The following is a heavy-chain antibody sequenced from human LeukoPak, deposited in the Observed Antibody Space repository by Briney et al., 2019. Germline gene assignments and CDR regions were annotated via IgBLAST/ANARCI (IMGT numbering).Heavy chain of an antibody. J-gene: IGHJ4*02. V-gene: IGHV4-34*01. CDR1: GGSFSGYY. D-gene: IGHD2-2*01. CDR2: INHSGST. CDR3: ARTGDCSSTSCPFDY. Sequence: SETLSLTCAVYGGSFSGYYWSWIRQPPGKGLEWIGEINHSGSTNYNPSLKSRVTISVDTSKNQFSLKLSSVTAADTAVYYCARTGDCSSTSCPFDYWGQGTLVTVSS.